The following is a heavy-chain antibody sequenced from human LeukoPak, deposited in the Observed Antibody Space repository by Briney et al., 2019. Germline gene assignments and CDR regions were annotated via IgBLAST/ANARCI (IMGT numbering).Heavy chain of an antibody. V-gene: IGHV3-9*01. Sequence: GGSLRLSCAASGFNFEDFAMHWVRQAPGKGLEWVAGISWNSGRINYVDSVKGRFTISRDNIKNSLYLQMNSLRTEDTALYYCAKDRHYGSGSYYDYWGQGSLVTVSS. J-gene: IGHJ4*02. D-gene: IGHD3-10*01. CDR1: GFNFEDFA. CDR3: AKDRHYGSGSYYDY. CDR2: ISWNSGRI.